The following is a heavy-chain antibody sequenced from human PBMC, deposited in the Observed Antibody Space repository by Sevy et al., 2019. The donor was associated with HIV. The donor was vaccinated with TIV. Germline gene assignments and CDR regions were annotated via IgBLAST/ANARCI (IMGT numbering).Heavy chain of an antibody. CDR1: GFTFSSYW. CDR2: IKQDGSEK. J-gene: IGHJ4*02. Sequence: GGSLRLSCAASGFTFSSYWMSWVRQAPGKGLEWVANIKQDGSEKYYVDSVKGRFTISRDNAKNPLYLQMNSLRAEDTAVYYCASVGGDYYDFWSGYYNIPDYWGQGTLVTVSS. CDR3: ASVGGDYYDFWSGYYNIPDY. D-gene: IGHD3-3*01. V-gene: IGHV3-7*01.